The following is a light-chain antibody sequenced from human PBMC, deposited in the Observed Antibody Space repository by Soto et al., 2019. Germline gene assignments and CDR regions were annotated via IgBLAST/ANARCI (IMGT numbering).Light chain of an antibody. CDR1: SSDVGSYNL. V-gene: IGLV2-23*01. CDR3: SSYAGSNSWV. CDR2: EGS. Sequence: QSVLTQPASVSGSPGQSITISCTGTSSDVGSYNLVSWYQHHPGKAPKLMIYEGSKRPSGVSNRFSGSKSGSTASLTISGLQAEDEADYYCSSYAGSNSWVFGGGTKVTVL. J-gene: IGLJ3*02.